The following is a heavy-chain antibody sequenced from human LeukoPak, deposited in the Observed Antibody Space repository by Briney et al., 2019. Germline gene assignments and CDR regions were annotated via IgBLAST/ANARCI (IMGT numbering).Heavy chain of an antibody. Sequence: EASVKVSCKASGGTFSSYAISWVRQAPGQGLEWMGGIIPIFGTANYAQKFQGRVTITRDTSASTAYMELSSLRSEDTAVYYCARAIYYGSGSYYSFGYWGQGTLVTVSS. CDR1: GGTFSSYA. V-gene: IGHV1-69*05. CDR2: IIPIFGTA. D-gene: IGHD3-10*01. J-gene: IGHJ4*02. CDR3: ARAIYYGSGSYYSFGY.